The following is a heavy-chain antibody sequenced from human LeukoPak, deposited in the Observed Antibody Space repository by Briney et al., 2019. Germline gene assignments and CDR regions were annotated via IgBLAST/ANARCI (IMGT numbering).Heavy chain of an antibody. V-gene: IGHV1-2*02. CDR3: ARDMEYSSSSDAIFDY. CDR1: GYTFTGYY. CDR2: INPNSGGT. J-gene: IGHJ4*02. D-gene: IGHD6-6*01. Sequence: ASVKVSCKASGYTFTGYYMHWVRQAPGQGLEWMGWINPNSGGTNYAQKFQGRVTMTRDTSISTAYMELSRLRSEDTAVYYCARDMEYSSSSDAIFDYWGQGTLVTVSS.